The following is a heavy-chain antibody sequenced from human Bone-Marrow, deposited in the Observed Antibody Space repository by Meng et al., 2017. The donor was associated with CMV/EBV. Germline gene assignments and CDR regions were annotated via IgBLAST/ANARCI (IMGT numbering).Heavy chain of an antibody. CDR1: GGSFSGYY. CDR2: INHSGST. CDR3: ARGRTAAGATTTTFDY. V-gene: IGHV4-34*01. Sequence: VPPQLWGAGLVEPSETLSLTCAVYGGSFSGYYWSWIRQPPGKGLEWIGEINHSGSTNYNPSLKSRVTISVDTSKNQFSLKLSSVTAADTAVYYCARGRTAAGATTTTFDYWGQGTLVTVSS. J-gene: IGHJ4*02. D-gene: IGHD6-13*01.